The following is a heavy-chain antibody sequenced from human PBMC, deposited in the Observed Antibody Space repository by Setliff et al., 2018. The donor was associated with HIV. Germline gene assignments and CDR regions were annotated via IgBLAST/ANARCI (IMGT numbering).Heavy chain of an antibody. J-gene: IGHJ4*02. V-gene: IGHV4-38-2*01. CDR3: ARRRDFDY. CDR2: IYHSGST. CDR1: GYSISSGYY. Sequence: LRETLSLTCAVAGYSISSGYYWGWIRQPPGKGLEWIGSIYHSGSTYYNPSLKSRVTISVDTSKNQFSLKLSSVTAADTALYYCARRRDFDYWGQGTLVTVSS.